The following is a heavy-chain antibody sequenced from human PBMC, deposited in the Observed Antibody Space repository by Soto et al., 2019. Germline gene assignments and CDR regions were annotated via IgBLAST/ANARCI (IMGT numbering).Heavy chain of an antibody. CDR2: ISAYNGNT. J-gene: IGHJ4*02. Sequence: QVQLVQSGAEVKKPGASVKVSCKASGYTFTSYGISWVRQAPGQGLEWMGWISAYNGNTNYAQKLQGRVTMTPETSTSTAYMELRSLRSDDTAVYYCARAQTSDYDWPPTRVDYWGQGTLVTVSS. CDR1: GYTFTSYG. CDR3: ARAQTSDYDWPPTRVDY. D-gene: IGHD5-12*01. V-gene: IGHV1-18*01.